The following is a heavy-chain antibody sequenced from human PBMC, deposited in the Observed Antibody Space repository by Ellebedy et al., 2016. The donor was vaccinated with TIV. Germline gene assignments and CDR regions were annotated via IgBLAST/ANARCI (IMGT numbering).Heavy chain of an antibody. Sequence: GESLKISXVASGFTFSTYGMHWVRQAPGKGLEWVALIWYDGGNIYYADSVKGRFTISRDNSKNTLYLQMNSLRPEDTAVYYCARGGLGDYMGWFDPWGQGTLVTVSS. CDR3: ARGGLGDYMGWFDP. CDR2: IWYDGGNI. D-gene: IGHD3-16*01. J-gene: IGHJ5*02. V-gene: IGHV3-33*01. CDR1: GFTFSTYG.